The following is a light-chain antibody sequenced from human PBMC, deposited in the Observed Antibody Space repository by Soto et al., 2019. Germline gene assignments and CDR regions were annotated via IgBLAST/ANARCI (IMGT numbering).Light chain of an antibody. CDR1: QSVGSN. Sequence: EIVMTQSPATLSVSPGERASLSCRASQSVGSNLAWYQQTAGQAPRLLIYGASTRATGIPARFSGSGSGTEFMLTISSLQSEDFAVYSCQQYTNWPYTFGQGTKLEI. CDR3: QQYTNWPYT. CDR2: GAS. J-gene: IGKJ2*01. V-gene: IGKV3-15*01.